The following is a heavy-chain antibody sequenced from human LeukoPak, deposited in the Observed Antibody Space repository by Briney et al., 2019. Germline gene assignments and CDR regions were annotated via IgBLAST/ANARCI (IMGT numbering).Heavy chain of an antibody. J-gene: IGHJ4*02. CDR1: GFTFDDYG. CDR3: ARAMYSGSYLGGYYFDY. V-gene: IGHV3-20*04. D-gene: IGHD1-26*01. Sequence: RPGGSLRLSCAASGFTFDDYGMSWVRQAPGKGLEWVSGINWNGGSTGYADSVKGRFTISRDNAKNSLYLQMNSLRAEDTALYYCARAMYSGSYLGGYYFDYWGQGTLVAVSS. CDR2: INWNGGST.